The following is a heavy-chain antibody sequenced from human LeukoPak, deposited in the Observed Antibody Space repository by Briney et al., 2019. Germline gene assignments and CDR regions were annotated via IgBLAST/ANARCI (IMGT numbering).Heavy chain of an antibody. CDR1: GFTFRNYG. CDR2: ISGSGGST. J-gene: IGHJ4*02. Sequence: GGSLRLSRAASGFTFRNYGMSWVRHAPLKGLEGVSAISGSGGSTYYADSVKGRFTISRDNSKNTLYLQMNSLRAEDTAVYYCAKSPLQLYTFDYWGQGTLVTVSS. V-gene: IGHV3-23*01. CDR3: AKSPLQLYTFDY. D-gene: IGHD5-24*01.